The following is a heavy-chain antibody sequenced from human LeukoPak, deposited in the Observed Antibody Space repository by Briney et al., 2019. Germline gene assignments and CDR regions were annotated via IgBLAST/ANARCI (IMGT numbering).Heavy chain of an antibody. Sequence: PGGSLRLSCAASGFTFSSYWMSWVRQAPGKGLEWVANIKQDGSEKYYVDSVKGRFTISRDNAKNSLYLRMNSLRAEDTAVYYCARDGVYDSSGYYNWFDPWGQGTLVTVSS. J-gene: IGHJ5*02. CDR2: IKQDGSEK. CDR3: ARDGVYDSSGYYNWFDP. V-gene: IGHV3-7*01. D-gene: IGHD3-22*01. CDR1: GFTFSSYW.